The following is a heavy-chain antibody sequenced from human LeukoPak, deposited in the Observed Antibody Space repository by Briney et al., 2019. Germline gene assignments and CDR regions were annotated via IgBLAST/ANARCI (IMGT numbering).Heavy chain of an antibody. Sequence: SETLSLTCTVSGGSISSSSYYWGWIRQPPGKGLEWIGSIYYSGSTYYNPSLKSRVTISVDTSKNQFSLKLSSVTAADTAVYYCARRGYSSSWTNFDYWGQGTLVTVSS. CDR1: GGSISSSSYY. D-gene: IGHD6-13*01. V-gene: IGHV4-39*01. J-gene: IGHJ4*02. CDR2: IYYSGST. CDR3: ARRGYSSSWTNFDY.